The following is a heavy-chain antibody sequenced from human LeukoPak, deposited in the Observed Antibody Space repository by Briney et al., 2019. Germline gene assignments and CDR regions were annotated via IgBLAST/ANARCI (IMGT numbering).Heavy chain of an antibody. CDR3: ARDMSFSTSDWYGELDN. CDR2: IKQDGSEI. Sequence: GGSLILSCAASGFIFDNFWMSWVRQAPGKGLEWVANIKQDGSEIYYVDSVKGRFTISRDNAKKLLYLQMNSLRAEDTALYYCARDMSFSTSDWYGELDNWGQGTLVTVSS. D-gene: IGHD6-19*01. CDR1: GFIFDNFW. J-gene: IGHJ4*02. V-gene: IGHV3-7*05.